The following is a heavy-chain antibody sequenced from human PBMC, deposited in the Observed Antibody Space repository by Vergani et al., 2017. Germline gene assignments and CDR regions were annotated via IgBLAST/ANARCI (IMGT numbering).Heavy chain of an antibody. J-gene: IGHJ5*02. CDR3: ARARKFRFGVVWENWFDP. Sequence: EVQLVESGGGLVKPGGSLRISCEASGFDFSAYSMNWVRQAPGKGLEWISYISSSSDAIYYADSLRGRFTVSRDNAQNSLFLQMNSLRAEDTAVYYCARARKFRFGVVWENWFDPWGQGTLVTVSS. V-gene: IGHV3-48*01. CDR1: GFDFSAYS. D-gene: IGHD3-3*01. CDR2: ISSSSDAI.